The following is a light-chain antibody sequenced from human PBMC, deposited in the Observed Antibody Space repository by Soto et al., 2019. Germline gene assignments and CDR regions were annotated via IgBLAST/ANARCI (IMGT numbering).Light chain of an antibody. CDR1: QSISTS. CDR2: DAS. J-gene: IGKJ2*01. Sequence: DIQMTQSPSSLSASVGDRVTITCRASQSISTSLCWFQQKPGRAPKLLISDASTFQSGVPSRFIGSGFWTDFTLTISSLQPEDFAADYCLHTYTVPRNFGQGTNLYIK. V-gene: IGKV1-39*01. CDR3: LHTYTVPRN.